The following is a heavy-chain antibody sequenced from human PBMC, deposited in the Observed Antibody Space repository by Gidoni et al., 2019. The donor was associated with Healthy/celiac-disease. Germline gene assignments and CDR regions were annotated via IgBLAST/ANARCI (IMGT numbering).Heavy chain of an antibody. V-gene: IGHV3-33*01. D-gene: IGHD2-15*01. CDR2: IGYDGSNK. CDR3: ARDFYCSGGSCFYYYYGMDV. CDR1: GFTFSSSG. Sequence: QVQLVESGGGVVQPGRSLRLSGAASGFTFSSSGIHRVRQAPGKGLEWVAGIGYDGSNKYYADSVEGRFTISRDNSKNTLYLQMNSLRAEDTAVYYCARDFYCSGGSCFYYYYGMDVWGQGTTVTVSS. J-gene: IGHJ6*02.